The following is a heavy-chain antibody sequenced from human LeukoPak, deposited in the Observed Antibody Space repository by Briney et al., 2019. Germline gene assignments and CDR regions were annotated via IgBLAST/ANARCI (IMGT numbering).Heavy chain of an antibody. CDR2: ISAYNGNT. D-gene: IGHD4-17*01. CDR3: ARDKPRNPSTVTPDY. CDR1: GGTFSSYA. J-gene: IGHJ4*02. V-gene: IGHV1-18*01. Sequence: ASVKVSCKASGGTFSSYAISWVRQAPGQGFEWMGWISAYNGNTNYAQKLQGRVTMTTDTSTSTAYMELRSLRSDDTAVYYCARDKPRNPSTVTPDYWGQGTLVTVSS.